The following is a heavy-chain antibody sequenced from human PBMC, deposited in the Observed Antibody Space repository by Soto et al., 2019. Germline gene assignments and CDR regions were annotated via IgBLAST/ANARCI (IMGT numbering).Heavy chain of an antibody. J-gene: IGHJ4*02. V-gene: IGHV1-18*01. CDR1: GYTFTSYG. CDR3: ARESGYPLDY. D-gene: IGHD3-22*01. CDR2: ISAYNGNT. Sequence: GASVKVSCKASGYTFTSYGISWVRQAPGQGLEWMGWISAYNGNTNYSQKFQGRVTITTDTSASTAYMELSSLRSEDTAVYYCARESGYPLDYWGQGTLVTVSS.